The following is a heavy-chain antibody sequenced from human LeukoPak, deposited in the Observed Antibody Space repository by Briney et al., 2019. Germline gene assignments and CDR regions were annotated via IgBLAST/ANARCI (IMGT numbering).Heavy chain of an antibody. V-gene: IGHV4-59*01. J-gene: IGHJ2*01. Sequence: WESLSLTCTVSGGSISSYYWSWIRQPPGKGLEWIGYIYYSGSTNYNPSLKSRVTISVDTSNNQFSLKPSSVTAAETAVYYYAREDGSGWGYGYFDIWGRGTLVTVSS. CDR2: IYYSGST. CDR1: GGSISSYY. CDR3: AREDGSGWGYGYFDI. D-gene: IGHD6-19*01.